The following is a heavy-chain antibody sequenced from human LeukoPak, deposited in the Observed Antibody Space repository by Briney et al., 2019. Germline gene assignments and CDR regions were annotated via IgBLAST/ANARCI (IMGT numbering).Heavy chain of an antibody. J-gene: IGHJ6*03. CDR2: ISAYNGNT. CDR3: AREVKQWLVVDYYYMDV. Sequence: ASVEVSCKASGYTFTSSGISWVRQAPGQGLEWMGWISAYNGNTNYAQKLQGRVTMPTATSTSTAYMELRSLRSDDTAVYYCAREVKQWLVVDYYYMDVWGKGTTVTVSS. V-gene: IGHV1-18*01. D-gene: IGHD6-19*01. CDR1: GYTFTSSG.